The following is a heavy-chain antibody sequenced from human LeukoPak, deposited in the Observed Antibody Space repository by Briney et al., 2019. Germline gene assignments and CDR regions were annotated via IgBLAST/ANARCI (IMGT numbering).Heavy chain of an antibody. J-gene: IGHJ5*02. CDR3: ACYGLAPPS. Sequence: PGGSLTLSCAASGFTFSSYWMHWVRQAPGKGLVWVSHINNDGSSTSYADSVKGRFTISRDNAKNTLYLQIHSLRTEDTAVYYCACYGLAPPSWGQGTLVTVSS. CDR1: GFTFSSYW. CDR2: INNDGSST. V-gene: IGHV3-74*01. D-gene: IGHD2-15*01.